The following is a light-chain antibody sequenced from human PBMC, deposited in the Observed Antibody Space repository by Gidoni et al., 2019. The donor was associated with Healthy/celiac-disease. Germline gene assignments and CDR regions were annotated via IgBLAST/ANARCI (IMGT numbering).Light chain of an antibody. J-gene: IGKJ2*01. V-gene: IGKV3-11*01. Sequence: EIVLTQCPATLSLSPGERATPSCRASQSVSSYLAWYQQKPGQAPRLLMYDASNRATGIPARFSGSGSGTDFTLTISSLEPGDFAVYYGQRRRNLRYTFGQGTKLEIK. CDR2: DAS. CDR3: QRRRNLRYT. CDR1: QSVSSY.